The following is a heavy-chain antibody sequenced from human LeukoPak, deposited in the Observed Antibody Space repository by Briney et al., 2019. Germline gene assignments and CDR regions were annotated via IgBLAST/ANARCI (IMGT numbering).Heavy chain of an antibody. CDR2: INHSGST. V-gene: IGHV4-34*01. CDR1: GGSFSGYY. CDR3: ASLWPYQLSAFDI. J-gene: IGHJ3*02. D-gene: IGHD2-2*01. Sequence: SQTLSLTCAVYGGSFSGYYWSWIRQPPGKGLEWIGEINHSGSTNYNPSLKSRVTISVDTSKNQFSLKLSSVTAADTAVYYCASLWPYQLSAFDIWGQGTLVTVSS.